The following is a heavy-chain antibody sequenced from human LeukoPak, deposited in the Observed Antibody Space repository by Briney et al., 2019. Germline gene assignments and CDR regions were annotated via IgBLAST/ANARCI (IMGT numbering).Heavy chain of an antibody. CDR1: GFTFSSYW. CDR3: ARVLKWWSPVDY. Sequence: QAGGSLRLSCAASGFTFSSYWMHWVRQAPGKGLVWVSRINSDGSSTSYADSVKGRFTISRDNAKNTLYLQMNSPRAEDTAVYYCARVLKWWSPVDYWGQGTLVTVSS. J-gene: IGHJ4*02. D-gene: IGHD2-15*01. CDR2: INSDGSST. V-gene: IGHV3-74*01.